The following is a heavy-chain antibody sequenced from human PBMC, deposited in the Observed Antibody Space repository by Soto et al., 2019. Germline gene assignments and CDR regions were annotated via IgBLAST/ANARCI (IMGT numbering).Heavy chain of an antibody. CDR3: AREHHRYSGTSGYYPYFDF. Sequence: SETLPLTCTVSGGSINTAPYHWSWILHSPRNGLEWIGTIYSTGSTNYNPSFESRVAISSDASNNQFSLRLTSLTAADTAVYFCAREHHRYSGTSGYYPYFDFWGQGTVVTVSS. J-gene: IGHJ4*02. V-gene: IGHV4-61*01. D-gene: IGHD3-22*01. CDR2: IYSTGST. CDR1: GGSINTAPYH.